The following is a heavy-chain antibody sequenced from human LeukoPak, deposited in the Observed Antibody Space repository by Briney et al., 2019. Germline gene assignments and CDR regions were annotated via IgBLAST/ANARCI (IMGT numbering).Heavy chain of an antibody. CDR3: AKDRYCDNGVCSGSFDY. J-gene: IGHJ4*02. CDR2: ISWNSGSI. V-gene: IGHV3-9*01. D-gene: IGHD2-8*01. Sequence: GGSLRLSCAASGFTFDDYAMHWVRQAPGKGLEWVSGISWNSGSIGYADSVKGRFTISRDNSKNTVYLQMNSLRAEDTAVYYCAKDRYCDNGVCSGSFDYWGQGTLVTVSS. CDR1: GFTFDDYA.